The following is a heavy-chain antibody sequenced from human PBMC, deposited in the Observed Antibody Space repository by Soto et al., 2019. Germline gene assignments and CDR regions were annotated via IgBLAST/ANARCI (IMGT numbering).Heavy chain of an antibody. V-gene: IGHV1-8*01. Sequence: ASVTVSCEASGYTLTSYDINWVRPATGQGLEWMGWMNPNSANTYYANSVKGRFTISRDNSKNTLYLQMGSLRAEDMAVYYCARAGDYRGYYYGMDVWGQGTTVTVSS. CDR1: GYTLTSYD. CDR2: MNPNSANT. CDR3: ARAGDYRGYYYGMDV. J-gene: IGHJ6*02. D-gene: IGHD4-17*01.